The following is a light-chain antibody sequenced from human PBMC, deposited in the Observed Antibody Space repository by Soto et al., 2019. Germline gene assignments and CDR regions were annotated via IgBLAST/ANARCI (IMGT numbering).Light chain of an antibody. V-gene: IGKV1-9*01. CDR2: LAS. Sequence: IQLTQSPSSLSASVGDRVTVTCRASQDISNYLAWYQQSPGRAPKLLIYLASTLESGVPSRFSGSGTGTDFTLTISSLQPEDFATYYCQQLESDPPWTFGQGTRVEIK. CDR1: QDISNY. J-gene: IGKJ1*01. CDR3: QQLESDPPWT.